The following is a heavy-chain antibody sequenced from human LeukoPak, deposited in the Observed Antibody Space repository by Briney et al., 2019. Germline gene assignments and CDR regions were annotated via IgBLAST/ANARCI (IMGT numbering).Heavy chain of an antibody. D-gene: IGHD5-24*01. Sequence: PSETLSLTCTVSGGSINSDYWSWIRQPPGKGLEWIGYIYHSGSTNYNPSLKSRVTISVDTSKNQFSLKLSSVTAADTAVYYCARQGRWRHGYKFDYWGQGTLVTVSS. CDR1: GGSINSDY. CDR3: ARQGRWRHGYKFDY. J-gene: IGHJ4*02. CDR2: IYHSGST. V-gene: IGHV4-59*08.